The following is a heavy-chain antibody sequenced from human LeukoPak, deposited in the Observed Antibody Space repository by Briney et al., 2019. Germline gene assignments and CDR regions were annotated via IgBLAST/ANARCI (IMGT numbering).Heavy chain of an antibody. V-gene: IGHV3-48*03. J-gene: IGHJ4*02. Sequence: GGSLRLSCAASGFTFSSYEMNWVRQAPGKGLEWVSYISSSGSTIYYADSVKGRFTISRDNAKNSLYLQMNSLRAEDTAVYYCARVSPKLGLTLFDYWGQGTLVTVSS. CDR2: ISSSGSTI. CDR1: GFTFSSYE. CDR3: ARVSPKLGLTLFDY. D-gene: IGHD1-7*01.